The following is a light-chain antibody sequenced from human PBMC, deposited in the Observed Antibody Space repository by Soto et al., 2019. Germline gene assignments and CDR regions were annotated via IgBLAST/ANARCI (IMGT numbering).Light chain of an antibody. CDR2: SAS. CDR3: QQRSNWPLT. CDR1: QSVSSN. J-gene: IGKJ4*01. Sequence: EIVMTQSPATLSVSPGERATLSCRASQSVSSNLAWYQQKPAQAPRLLIYSASTRATGTPARFSGSGSGTEFTLTISSLQSEDFAVYYCQQRSNWPLTFGGGTKV. V-gene: IGKV3-15*01.